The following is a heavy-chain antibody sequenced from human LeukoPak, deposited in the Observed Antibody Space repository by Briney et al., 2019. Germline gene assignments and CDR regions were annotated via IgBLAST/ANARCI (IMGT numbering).Heavy chain of an antibody. Sequence: GASLRLSCAAFGFTFSSYAMHWVRQAPGKGLEWVAVISYDGSNKYYADSVKGRFTISRANYKNTLYLQMNSLRCEDTAVYYCARAPNGNDIWGQGTLVTVSS. J-gene: IGHJ4*02. CDR1: GFTFSSYA. CDR2: ISYDGSNK. V-gene: IGHV3-30*04. D-gene: IGHD1-1*01. CDR3: ARAPNGNDI.